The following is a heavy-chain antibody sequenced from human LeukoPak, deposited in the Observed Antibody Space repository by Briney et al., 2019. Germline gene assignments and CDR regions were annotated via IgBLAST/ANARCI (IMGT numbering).Heavy chain of an antibody. CDR3: AKYCSSTSCYKSSPD. Sequence: GGSLRLSCAASGFTFSSYWMSWVRQAPGKGLEWVTNIKQDGSEKYYVDSVKGRFTISRDNAKNSLYLQMNSLRAEDTAVYYCAKYCSSTSCYKSSPDWGQGTLVTVSS. J-gene: IGHJ4*02. V-gene: IGHV3-7*01. CDR1: GFTFSSYW. D-gene: IGHD2-2*02. CDR2: IKQDGSEK.